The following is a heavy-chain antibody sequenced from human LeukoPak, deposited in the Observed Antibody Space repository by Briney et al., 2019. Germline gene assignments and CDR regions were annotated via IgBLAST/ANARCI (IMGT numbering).Heavy chain of an antibody. CDR3: ARGIAVAGPTGANWFVL. CDR2: IIPIFGTA. V-gene: IGHV1-69*15. J-gene: IGHJ5*02. D-gene: IGHD6-19*01. Sequence: SVKVSCKXSGGTFSSYAISWVRQAPGQGLEWMGRIIPIFGTANYSQKFQGRVTITADESTSTAYMELSSLGSEDTAVYYCARGIAVAGPTGANWFVLGGQGTLVSVS. CDR1: GGTFSSYA.